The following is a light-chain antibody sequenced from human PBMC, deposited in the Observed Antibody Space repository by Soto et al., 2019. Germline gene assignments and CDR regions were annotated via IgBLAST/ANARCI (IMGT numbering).Light chain of an antibody. CDR2: EVS. J-gene: IGLJ1*01. Sequence: QSVLTQPASVSGSPGQSITISCTGTSSDVGGYNYVSWYQQHPGKAPKLMIYEVSNRPSGVSNRFSGSESGNTASLTISGLQAEDEADYYCSSYTSSSPYVFGPGTKLTVL. CDR1: SSDVGGYNY. V-gene: IGLV2-14*01. CDR3: SSYTSSSPYV.